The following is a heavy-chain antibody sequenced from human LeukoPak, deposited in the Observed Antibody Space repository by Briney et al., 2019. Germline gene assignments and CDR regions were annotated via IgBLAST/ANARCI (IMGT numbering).Heavy chain of an antibody. CDR3: AKDRSVGATPGVALDY. J-gene: IGHJ4*02. D-gene: IGHD1-26*01. Sequence: PGGSLRLSCAASGFTFSSYSMNWVRQAPGKGLEWVAVISYDGSNKYYADSVKGRFTISRDNSKNTLYLQMNSLRAEDTAVYYCAKDRSVGATPGVALDYWGQGTLVTVSS. CDR1: GFTFSSYS. CDR2: ISYDGSNK. V-gene: IGHV3-30*18.